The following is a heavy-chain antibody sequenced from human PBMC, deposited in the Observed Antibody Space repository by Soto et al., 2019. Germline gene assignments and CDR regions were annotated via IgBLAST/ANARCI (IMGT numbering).Heavy chain of an antibody. V-gene: IGHV3-23*01. Sequence: EEQLLESGGGLVQPGGSLRLSCAASGFTFSSHAMTWVRQAPGKGLEWVSGVSTSGGTTYYADSVKGRFTISRDNSKNTLFLQMNSLRGDDTAVYYCAKDGSSTSCLDVWGQGTTVTVPS. CDR2: VSTSGGTT. CDR3: AKDGSSTSCLDV. CDR1: GFTFSSHA. J-gene: IGHJ6*02. D-gene: IGHD2-2*01.